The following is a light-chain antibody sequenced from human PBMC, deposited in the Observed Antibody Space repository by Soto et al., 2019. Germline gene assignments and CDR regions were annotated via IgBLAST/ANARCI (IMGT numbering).Light chain of an antibody. J-gene: IGLJ1*01. CDR3: CSNAGSSTYV. Sequence: QSVLTQPASVSGSPGQSITISCTGTSSDVGSYNLVSWYQQHPGKAPKVMIYEVSKRPSGVPNRFSGSKSGYTASLTISGLQAEDEADYYCCSNAGSSTYVFGTGTKRTVL. V-gene: IGLV2-23*02. CDR1: SSDVGSYNL. CDR2: EVS.